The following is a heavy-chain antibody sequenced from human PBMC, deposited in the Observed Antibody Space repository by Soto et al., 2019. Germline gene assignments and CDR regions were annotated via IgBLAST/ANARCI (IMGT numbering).Heavy chain of an antibody. CDR1: GFTFSSYA. J-gene: IGHJ3*02. CDR3: ARARGTMVRGVHDAFDI. D-gene: IGHD3-10*01. V-gene: IGHV3-64*01. CDR2: ISSNGGST. Sequence: PGGSLRLSCAASGFTFSSYAMHWVRQAPGKGLEYVSAISSNGGSTYYANSVKGRFTISRGNSKNTLYLQMGSLRAEDMAVYYYARARGTMVRGVHDAFDIWGQGTMVTVSS.